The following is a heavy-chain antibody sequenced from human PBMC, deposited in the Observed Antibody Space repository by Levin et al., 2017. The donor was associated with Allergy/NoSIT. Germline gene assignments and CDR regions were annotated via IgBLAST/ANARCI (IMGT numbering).Heavy chain of an antibody. CDR2: ISPDSGGT. CDR1: GYTLTGHY. V-gene: IGHV1-2*02. D-gene: IGHD1-26*01. CDR3: ARDHCTYSGCYEYSYYGMDV. J-gene: IGHJ6*02. Sequence: ASVKVSCKASGYTLTGHYIQWVRQAPGQGLEWMGWISPDSGGTNYAEKFQGRVAMTSDTSTSTAYMELSRLTSDDTAVYYCARDHCTYSGCYEYSYYGMDVWGQGTTVTVSS.